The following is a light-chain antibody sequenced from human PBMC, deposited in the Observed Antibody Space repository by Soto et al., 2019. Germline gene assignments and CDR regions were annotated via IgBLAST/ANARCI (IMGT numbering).Light chain of an antibody. CDR3: QQRSNWPWT. V-gene: IGKV3-11*01. CDR1: QSVSSY. CDR2: DAS. J-gene: IGKJ1*01. Sequence: EIVLTQSPATLSLSPGERATLSCRASQSVSSYLAWYQQKPGQAPRLLIYDASNWATGIPARFSSSGSGTDFALTISSLEPEDFSVYYCQQRSNWPWTFGQGTKVEIK.